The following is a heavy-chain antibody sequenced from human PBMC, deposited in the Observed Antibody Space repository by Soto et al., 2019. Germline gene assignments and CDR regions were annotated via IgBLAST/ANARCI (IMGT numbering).Heavy chain of an antibody. CDR3: ARQDYSSGYDY. CDR1: GGSISSYY. CDR2: IYYSGST. V-gene: IGHV4-59*08. J-gene: IGHJ4*02. Sequence: SETLSLTCTVSGGSISSYYWSWIRQPPGKGLEWIGYIYYSGSTNYNPSLKSRVTISVDTSKNQFSLKLGSVTAADTAVYYCARQDYSSGYDYWGQGTLVTVSS. D-gene: IGHD6-19*01.